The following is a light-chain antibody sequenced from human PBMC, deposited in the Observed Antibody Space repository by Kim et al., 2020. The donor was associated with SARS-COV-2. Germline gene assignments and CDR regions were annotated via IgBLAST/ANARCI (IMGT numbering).Light chain of an antibody. J-gene: IGLJ3*02. CDR1: RSNIGNNA. V-gene: IGLV1-44*01. CDR3: AAWDDSLNGVM. CDR2: SND. Sequence: QSVLTQPPSASGTPGQRVTISCSGSRSNIGNNAVNWYQQLPGTAPKLLIYSNDHRPSGVSDRFSGSKSGTSASLAISGLQSEDEANYYCAAWDDSLNGVMFGGGTKLTVL.